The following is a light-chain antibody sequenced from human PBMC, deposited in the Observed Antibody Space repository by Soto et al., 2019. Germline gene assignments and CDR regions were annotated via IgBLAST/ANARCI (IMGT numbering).Light chain of an antibody. V-gene: IGKV1-33*01. J-gene: IGKJ5*01. Sequence: DIQITHSPSSRFASVVDRVTITFQATQDINIYLNWYQQKPGKAPNLLIYDASNLEIGVPSRFSRSGSGTNFTFTISSLQTEDIGTYYCQQYDILPITFGRGTRLEI. CDR2: DAS. CDR1: QDINIY. CDR3: QQYDILPIT.